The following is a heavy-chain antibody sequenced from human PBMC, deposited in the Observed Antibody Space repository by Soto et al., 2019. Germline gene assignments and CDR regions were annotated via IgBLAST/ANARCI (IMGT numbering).Heavy chain of an antibody. D-gene: IGHD3-3*01. V-gene: IGHV3-23*01. Sequence: SLRLSCAASGFTFSSYAMSWVRQAPGKGLEWVSAISGSGGSTYYADSVKGRFTISRDNSKNTLYLQMNSLRAEDTAVYYCAKDPARYDFWSGYYGSFYGMDVWGQGTTVTVSS. CDR3: AKDPARYDFWSGYYGSFYGMDV. J-gene: IGHJ6*02. CDR1: GFTFSSYA. CDR2: ISGSGGST.